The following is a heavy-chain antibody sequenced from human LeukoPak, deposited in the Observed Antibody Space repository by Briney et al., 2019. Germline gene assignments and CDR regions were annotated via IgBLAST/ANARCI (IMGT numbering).Heavy chain of an antibody. CDR3: ARPDDYGDYFDY. CDR2: ISSVTNTI. Sequence: GGSLRLSCAASGFTFSNSGMNWVRQAPGKGLEWLSYISSVTNTIYYADSVKGRFTISRDNAKNSLCLQMNSLKAEDTAVYYCARPDDYGDYFDYWGQGTLVTVSS. CDR1: GFTFSNSG. J-gene: IGHJ4*02. V-gene: IGHV3-48*01. D-gene: IGHD4-17*01.